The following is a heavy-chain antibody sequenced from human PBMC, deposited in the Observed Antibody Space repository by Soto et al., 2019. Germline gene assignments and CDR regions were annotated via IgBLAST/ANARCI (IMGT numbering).Heavy chain of an antibody. J-gene: IGHJ6*02. CDR2: IIPIFGTA. CDR1: GGTFSSYA. V-gene: IGHV1-69*01. Sequence: QVQLVQSGAEVKKPGSSVKVSCKASGGTFSSYAISWVRQAPGQGLEWMGGIIPIFGTANYAQKFQGRVTITADESMITAYMELSSLRSEDTALYYCARDRWYSGVGFFGTGSYYYYGMDVWGQGTTVTVSS. D-gene: IGHD1-26*01. CDR3: ARDRWYSGVGFFGTGSYYYYGMDV.